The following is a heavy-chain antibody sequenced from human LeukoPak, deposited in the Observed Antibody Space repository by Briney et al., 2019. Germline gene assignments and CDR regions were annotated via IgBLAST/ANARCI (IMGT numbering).Heavy chain of an antibody. CDR3: AKAVGATRGYYYSGMGV. CDR1: GFTFSSYA. V-gene: IGHV3-23*01. D-gene: IGHD1-26*01. J-gene: IGHJ6*02. CDR2: ISGGGGSA. Sequence: QAGGSLRLSCAASGFTFSSYALTWVRQAPGKGLEWVSAISGGGGSAYYADSVKGRFTISRDSSMNTLYLQVNSLTAGDTAVYYCAKAVGATRGYYYSGMGVWGQGTTVTVSS.